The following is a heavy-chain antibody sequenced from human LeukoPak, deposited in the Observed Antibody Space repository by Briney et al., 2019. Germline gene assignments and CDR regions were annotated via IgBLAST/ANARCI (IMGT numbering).Heavy chain of an antibody. J-gene: IGHJ5*02. CDR1: GYTLTELS. D-gene: IGHD3-10*01. CDR3: ARDGVLLWFGELRRPHWFDP. V-gene: IGHV1-24*01. CDR2: FDPEDGET. Sequence: GASVKVSCKVSGYTLTELSMHWVRQAPGKGLEWMGGFDPEDGETIYAQKFQGRVTMTEDTSTSTAYMELRSLRSDDTAVYYCARDGVLLWFGELRRPHWFDPWGQGTLVTVSS.